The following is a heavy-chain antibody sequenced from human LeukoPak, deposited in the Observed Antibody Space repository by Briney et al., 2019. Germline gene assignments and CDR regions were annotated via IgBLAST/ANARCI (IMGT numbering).Heavy chain of an antibody. CDR2: ISGSGGTT. V-gene: IGHV3-23*01. CDR1: GFTFSGYA. Sequence: GGSLRLSCEGSGFTFSGYAVSWVRQAPGKGLEWVSSISGSGGTTYYADSVKGRFTISRDNSKNTLYLQMNSLRAEDTAVYYCAKDPYRASSGLVAYWGQGTLVTVSS. D-gene: IGHD5-12*01. CDR3: AKDPYRASSGLVAY. J-gene: IGHJ4*02.